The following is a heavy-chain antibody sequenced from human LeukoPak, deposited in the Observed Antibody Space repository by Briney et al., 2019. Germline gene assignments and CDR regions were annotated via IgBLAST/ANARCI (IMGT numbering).Heavy chain of an antibody. CDR3: ARAVTSSSSWYKWVNWFDP. Sequence: SETLSLTCTVSSASISSSPYFWGWIRQSPGTGLEWIGSISYSGTTYYNPSLKSRVTISVDTSKNQFSLKLSSVTAADTAVYYCARAVTSSSSWYKWVNWFDPWGQGTLVTVSS. CDR1: SASISSSPYF. J-gene: IGHJ5*02. V-gene: IGHV4-39*07. D-gene: IGHD6-13*01. CDR2: ISYSGTT.